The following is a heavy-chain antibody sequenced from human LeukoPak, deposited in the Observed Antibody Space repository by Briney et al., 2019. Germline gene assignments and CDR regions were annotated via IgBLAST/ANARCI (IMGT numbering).Heavy chain of an antibody. Sequence: PGGPLRLSCAASGFTFSSYSMNWVRQAPGKGLEWVSSISSSSSYIYYADSVKGRFTISRDNAKNSLYLQMNSLRAEDTAVYYCARDQQLVTGFDYWGQGTLVTVSS. V-gene: IGHV3-21*01. CDR3: ARDQQLVTGFDY. CDR2: ISSSSSYI. J-gene: IGHJ4*02. D-gene: IGHD6-6*01. CDR1: GFTFSSYS.